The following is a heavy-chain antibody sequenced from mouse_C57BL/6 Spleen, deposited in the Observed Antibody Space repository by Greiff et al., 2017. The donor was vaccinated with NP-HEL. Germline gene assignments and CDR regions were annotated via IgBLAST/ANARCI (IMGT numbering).Heavy chain of an antibody. CDR2: ISYDGSN. J-gene: IGHJ2*01. CDR3: ARDGSPFDY. Sequence: ESGPGLVKPSQSLSLTCSVTGYSITSGYYWNWIRQFPGNKLEWMGYISYDGSNNYNPSLKNRISITRDTSKNQFFLKLNSVTTEDTAKYYCARDGSPFDYWGQGTTLTVSS. CDR1: GYSITSGYY. V-gene: IGHV3-6*01. D-gene: IGHD1-1*01.